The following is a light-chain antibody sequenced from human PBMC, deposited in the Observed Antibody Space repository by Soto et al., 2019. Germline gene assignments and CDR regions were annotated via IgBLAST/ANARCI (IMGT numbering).Light chain of an antibody. V-gene: IGKV3-20*01. J-gene: IGKJ5*01. CDR3: QKYGSSPIT. CDR2: GES. CDR1: QSVSSSY. Sequence: EIVMTQSPGTMSLSPGERATLSCSSSQSVSSSYLAWYQQKPGQAPRLLIYGESSRATGIPDRLSGSGYGTDFNLTISRLQPEDCAVYYCQKYGSSPITFGQGTRLDIK.